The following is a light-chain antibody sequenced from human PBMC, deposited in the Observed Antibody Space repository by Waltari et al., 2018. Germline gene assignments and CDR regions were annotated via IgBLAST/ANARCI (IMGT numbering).Light chain of an antibody. CDR1: QTVSTY. J-gene: IGKJ1*01. CDR3: LQRSLWPWT. Sequence: IVLTQSPATLSLSPGERATLSCRASQTVSTYLAWFQPKPGQAPRPLFYDASDRAPGIPARFSGSGSGTDFSLTISSLEPEDFAVYYCLQRSLWPWTFGQGTKVAVK. V-gene: IGKV3-11*01. CDR2: DAS.